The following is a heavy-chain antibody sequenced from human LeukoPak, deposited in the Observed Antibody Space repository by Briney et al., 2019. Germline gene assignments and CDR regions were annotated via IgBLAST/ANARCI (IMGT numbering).Heavy chain of an antibody. CDR1: GGSISSYY. V-gene: IGHV4-59*01. J-gene: IGHJ4*02. CDR3: ARGFGSGSPFDY. D-gene: IGHD3-10*01. Sequence: PSETLSLTCTVSGGSISSYYWSWIRQPPGKGLEWIGYIYYSGSTNYNPSLKSRVTISVDTSKNQFPLKLSSVTAADTAVYYCARGFGSGSPFDYWGQGTLVTVSS. CDR2: IYYSGST.